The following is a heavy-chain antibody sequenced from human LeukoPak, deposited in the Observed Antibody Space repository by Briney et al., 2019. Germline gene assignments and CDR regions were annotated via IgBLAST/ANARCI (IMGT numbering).Heavy chain of an antibody. D-gene: IGHD2-15*01. CDR3: ARLGHCGTGDSCHHDH. J-gene: IGHJ4*02. CDR2: INYDGRT. V-gene: IGHV4-39*01. Sequence: SETLSLTCPVSGGSITNTFFFWAWIRQSPGRGLEWIATINYDGRTHYNPSLRSRVTISLDTARNQFSLTLNSVTAADTAVFYCARLGHCGTGDSCHHDHWGQGTLVTVSS. CDR1: GGSITNTFFF.